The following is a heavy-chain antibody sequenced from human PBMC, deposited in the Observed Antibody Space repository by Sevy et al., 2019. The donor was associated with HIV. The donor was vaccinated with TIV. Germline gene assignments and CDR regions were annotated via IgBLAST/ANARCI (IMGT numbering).Heavy chain of an antibody. V-gene: IGHV3-11*01. J-gene: IGHJ3*02. CDR2: ISSSGSTI. D-gene: IGHD6-19*01. Sequence: GWSLRLSCAASRFTFSDYYMSWIRQAPGKGLEWLSYISSSGSTIYYADSVKGRFTISRDNAKNSLYLQMNSLRAEDTAVYYCAREMEGVPGRAFDIWGQRTMVTVSS. CDR1: RFTFSDYY. CDR3: AREMEGVPGRAFDI.